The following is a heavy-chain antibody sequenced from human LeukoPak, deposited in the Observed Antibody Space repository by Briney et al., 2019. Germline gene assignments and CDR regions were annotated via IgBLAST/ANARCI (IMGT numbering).Heavy chain of an antibody. Sequence: PGGSLRLSCAASGSTFSSYWMSWVRQAPGKGLEWVANIKQDGSEKYYVDSVKGRFTISRDNAKNSLYLQMNSLRAEDTAVYYCAREDYGSGSYYTVLDCWGQGTLVTVSS. CDR3: AREDYGSGSYYTVLDC. CDR1: GSTFSSYW. CDR2: IKQDGSEK. D-gene: IGHD3-10*01. J-gene: IGHJ4*02. V-gene: IGHV3-7*01.